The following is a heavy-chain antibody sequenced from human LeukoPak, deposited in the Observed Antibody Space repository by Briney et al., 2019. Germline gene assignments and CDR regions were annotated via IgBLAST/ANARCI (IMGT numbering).Heavy chain of an antibody. CDR2: ISGSGGST. CDR3: ARRTYYDSSGLPVGDY. D-gene: IGHD3-22*01. Sequence: PGGSLRLSCAASGFTFSSYAMSWVRQAPGKGLEWVSAISGSGGSTYYADSVKGRFTISRDNAKNSLYLQMNSLRAEDTAVYYCARRTYYDSSGLPVGDYWGQGTLVTVSS. J-gene: IGHJ4*02. CDR1: GFTFSSYA. V-gene: IGHV3-23*01.